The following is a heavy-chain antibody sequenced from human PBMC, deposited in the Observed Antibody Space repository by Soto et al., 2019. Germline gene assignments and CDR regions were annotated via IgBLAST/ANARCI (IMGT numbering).Heavy chain of an antibody. V-gene: IGHV4-30-2*01. CDR3: ASAGGLGAVAADY. CDR1: GGSISSGGYS. CDR2: IYHSGST. D-gene: IGHD6-19*01. J-gene: IGHJ4*02. Sequence: QLQLQESGSGLVKPSQTLSLTCAVSGGSISSGGYSWSWIRQPPGKGLEWIGYIYHSGSTYYNPSLKSRVTISVDRSKNQFPLKLSSGTAADTAVYYCASAGGLGAVAADYWGQGTLVTVSS.